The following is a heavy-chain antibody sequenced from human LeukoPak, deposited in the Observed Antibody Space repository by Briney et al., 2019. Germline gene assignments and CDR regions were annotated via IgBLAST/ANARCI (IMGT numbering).Heavy chain of an antibody. CDR3: AKDSDGDYFDY. CDR1: GFTFSTYA. V-gene: IGHV3-23*01. J-gene: IGHJ4*02. Sequence: TGGSLRLSCAASGFTFSTYAMSWVRQAPGKGLEWVSAVSGSGGSTYYADSVKGRFTISRDNSKNTLYLQMNSLRAEDTAVYYCAKDSDGDYFDYWGQGTLVTVSS. CDR2: VSGSGGST.